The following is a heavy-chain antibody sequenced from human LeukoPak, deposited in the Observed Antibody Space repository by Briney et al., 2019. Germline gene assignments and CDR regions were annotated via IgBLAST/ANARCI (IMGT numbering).Heavy chain of an antibody. D-gene: IGHD4/OR15-4a*01. V-gene: IGHV4-39*01. CDR3: AKRPGEYGGNDFDY. CDR2: IYYSGST. J-gene: IGHJ4*02. Sequence: SETLSLTCTVSGGSINSRSDYWGWIRQPPGKGLEWIGSIYYSGSTHYNPSLKSRVTMSIDTSKNQFSLRLSSVTAADTAVYYCAKRPGEYGGNDFDYWGQGTLVTVSS. CDR1: GGSINSRSDY.